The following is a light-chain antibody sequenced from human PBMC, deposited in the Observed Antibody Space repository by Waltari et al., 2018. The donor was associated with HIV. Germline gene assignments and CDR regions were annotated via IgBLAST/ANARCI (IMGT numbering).Light chain of an antibody. CDR3: AAWDDSLSGPRV. CDR2: RNN. CDR1: SSNIGSNY. V-gene: IGLV1-47*01. Sequence: QSVLTQPPSASGTPGQRVTISCSGSSSNIGSNYVYWYQQPPGTAPKLLIYRNNQRPARVPDRFSGSKSGTSASLAISGLRSEDEADYYCAAWDDSLSGPRVFGGGTKLTVL. J-gene: IGLJ3*02.